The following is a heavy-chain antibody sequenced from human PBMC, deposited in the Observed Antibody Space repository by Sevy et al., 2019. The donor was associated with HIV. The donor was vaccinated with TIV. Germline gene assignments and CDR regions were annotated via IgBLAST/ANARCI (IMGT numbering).Heavy chain of an antibody. Sequence: ASVKVSCKASGYTFTNYYIHWMRQAPGQGLEWMGIINPSGGSTSYAQKFQGRVTMTSDTSTSTVYMELSSLRSEDTAVYYCARDSTVITVFQYWGQGTLVTVSS. CDR3: ARDSTVITVFQY. J-gene: IGHJ4*02. D-gene: IGHD1-20*01. CDR2: INPSGGST. CDR1: GYTFTNYY. V-gene: IGHV1-46*01.